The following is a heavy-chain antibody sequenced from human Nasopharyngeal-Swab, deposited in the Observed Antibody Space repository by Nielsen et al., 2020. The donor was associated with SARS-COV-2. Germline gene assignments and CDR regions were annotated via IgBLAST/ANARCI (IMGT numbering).Heavy chain of an antibody. Sequence: SETLSLTCAVYGGSLSGYYWSWMRQPPGKGLEGIGEINHSGSTNYNPSLKSRVTISVDTSKNQFSLKLSSVTAADTAVYYCARGRSGYYYGSGSPPFDYWGQGTLVTVSS. CDR1: GGSLSGYY. CDR2: INHSGST. D-gene: IGHD3-10*01. CDR3: ARGRSGYYYGSGSPPFDY. V-gene: IGHV4-34*01. J-gene: IGHJ4*02.